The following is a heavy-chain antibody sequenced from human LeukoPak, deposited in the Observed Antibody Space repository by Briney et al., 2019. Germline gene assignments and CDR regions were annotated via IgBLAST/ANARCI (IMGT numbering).Heavy chain of an antibody. Sequence: SETLSLTCTVSGASIRSNYWSWIRQPPGKGLEWIGYILYTGSSKYNPSLKSRVTISIDTSKNEFSLKLSSVTAADTAVYYCARHDSAVTTLNFAYRGQGSLVTVSS. CDR1: GASIRSNY. D-gene: IGHD4-17*01. J-gene: IGHJ4*02. CDR3: ARHDSAVTTLNFAY. V-gene: IGHV4-59*08. CDR2: ILYTGSS.